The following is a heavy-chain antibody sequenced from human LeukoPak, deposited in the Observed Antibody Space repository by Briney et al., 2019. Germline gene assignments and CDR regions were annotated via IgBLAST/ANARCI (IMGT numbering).Heavy chain of an antibody. J-gene: IGHJ4*02. D-gene: IGHD5-24*01. CDR2: ISSSGSII. V-gene: IGHV3-48*03. CDR1: GFTFRSCE. Sequence: GGSLRLSCAASGFTFRSCELSWVRQAPAKGLEWVSYISSSGSIIYYADSVKGRFTISRDSAKNSLYLQMNSLRAEDTAVYYCARDRVEMATTLFSYWGQGTLVTVSS. CDR3: ARDRVEMATTLFSY.